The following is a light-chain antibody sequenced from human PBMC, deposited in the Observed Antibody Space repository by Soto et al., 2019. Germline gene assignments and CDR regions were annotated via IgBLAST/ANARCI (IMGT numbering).Light chain of an antibody. CDR1: QNLRDIY. CDR3: QQYGNSLT. V-gene: IGKV3-20*01. Sequence: IVLTQSPGILSLSPGDGATLSCTASQNLRDIYLAWYQQKPGQAPKLLIHAASTRATGIPDRFSGSVSGTDFTLTISRLEHEDFAMYYCQQYGNSLTFGGGTKVEMK. CDR2: AAS. J-gene: IGKJ4*01.